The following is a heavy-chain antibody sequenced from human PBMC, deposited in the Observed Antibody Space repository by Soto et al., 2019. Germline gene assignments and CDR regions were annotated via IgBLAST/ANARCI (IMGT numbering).Heavy chain of an antibody. Sequence: GGSLRLSCAGSGFRFSNSWMSWIRQAPGKGLEWVAHINQAGSQKYYVDSAKGRFTISRDNAKTSLYLQMNNLRAEDTAVYYCASWEDAVDEDQFQHCGQGTLVTVSS. CDR1: GFRFSNSW. CDR2: INQAGSQK. D-gene: IGHD1-26*01. CDR3: ASWEDAVDEDQFQH. J-gene: IGHJ1*01. V-gene: IGHV3-7*01.